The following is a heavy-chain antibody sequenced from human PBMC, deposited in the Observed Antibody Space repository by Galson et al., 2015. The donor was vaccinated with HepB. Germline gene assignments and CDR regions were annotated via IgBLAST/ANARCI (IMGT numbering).Heavy chain of an antibody. CDR2: ISYDGSNK. J-gene: IGHJ4*02. CDR1: GFTFSSYG. Sequence: SLRLSCAASGFTFSSYGMHWVRQAPGKGLEWVAVISYDGSNKYYADSVKGRFTISRDNSKNTLYLQMNSLRAEDTAVYYCAKASWELLLWPAWGQDYWGQGTLVTVSS. V-gene: IGHV3-30*18. CDR3: AKASWELLLWPAWGQDY. D-gene: IGHD1-26*01.